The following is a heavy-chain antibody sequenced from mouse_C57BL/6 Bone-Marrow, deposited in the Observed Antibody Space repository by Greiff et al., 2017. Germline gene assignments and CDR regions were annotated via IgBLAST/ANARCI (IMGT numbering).Heavy chain of an antibody. D-gene: IGHD2-4*01. CDR2: IYPRSGNT. J-gene: IGHJ2*03. CDR1: GYTFTSYG. V-gene: IGHV1-81*01. Sequence: QVQLKQSGAELARPGASVKLSCKASGYTFTSYGISWVKQSTGQGLEWIGEIYPRSGNTYYNEKFKGKATLTADKSSSTAYMELRSLTSEDSAVYFCARGGAVCYDYFFDYWGQGTSLTVSA. CDR3: ARGGAVCYDYFFDY.